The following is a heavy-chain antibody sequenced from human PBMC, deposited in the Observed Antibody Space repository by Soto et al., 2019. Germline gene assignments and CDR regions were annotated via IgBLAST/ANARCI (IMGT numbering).Heavy chain of an antibody. Sequence: PGGSLRLSCAASGFTFRSFTMNWVRQAPGKGLEWVSTISSNSAYIYYTDALRGRFTISRDNAKNSLHLQMNSLRAEDTAVYYCTRDASRDSSSRGSFDPWGPGTLVIVSS. CDR2: ISSNSAYI. V-gene: IGHV3-21*01. D-gene: IGHD6-13*01. CDR3: TRDASRDSSSRGSFDP. J-gene: IGHJ5*02. CDR1: GFTFRSFT.